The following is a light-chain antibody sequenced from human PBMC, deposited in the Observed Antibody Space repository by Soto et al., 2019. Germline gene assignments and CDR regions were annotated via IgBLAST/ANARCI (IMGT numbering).Light chain of an antibody. CDR2: GAS. J-gene: IGKJ5*01. CDR1: QNVLSN. CDR3: QQYNNWPIT. V-gene: IGKV3-15*01. Sequence: IVMTQSPATLSVSPGERATLSCRASQNVLSNLAWYQQKPGQAPRLLIYGASTRATGLPARFSGSGSGTQFTLTISSLQPEDFAVYYCQQYNNWPITFGQGTRLEIK.